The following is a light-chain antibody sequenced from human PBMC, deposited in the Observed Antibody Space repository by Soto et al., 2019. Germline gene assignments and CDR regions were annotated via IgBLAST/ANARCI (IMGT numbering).Light chain of an antibody. Sequence: DIQMTQSPSTLSASVGDRVTITCRASQSISYWLAWYQQKPGKAPNLLIYKASSLESGVPSRFSGSRSGTELTLSASSLQPVEFATYYCKQYNTHWTLGQGTKVEIK. CDR3: KQYNTHWT. CDR2: KAS. CDR1: QSISYW. V-gene: IGKV1-5*03. J-gene: IGKJ1*01.